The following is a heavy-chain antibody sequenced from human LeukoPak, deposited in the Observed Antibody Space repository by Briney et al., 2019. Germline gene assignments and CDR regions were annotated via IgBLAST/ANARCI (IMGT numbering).Heavy chain of an antibody. CDR1: GGSIRSSYYY. D-gene: IGHD3-10*01. CDR2: IYDSGST. J-gene: IGHJ5*02. CDR3: ASHYGP. Sequence: SETLSLTCTVAGGSIRSSYYYWGWLRQPPGKGLEWIGSIYDSGSTEYNPHLKSRGTISVETSKNQSALKVNSVTAADTAVYYCASHYGPWGQGTLVTVPS. V-gene: IGHV4-39*01.